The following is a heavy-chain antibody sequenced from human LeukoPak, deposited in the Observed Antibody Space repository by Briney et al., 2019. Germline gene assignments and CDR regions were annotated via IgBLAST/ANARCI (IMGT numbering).Heavy chain of an antibody. D-gene: IGHD3-10*01. Sequence: PSETLSLTCTVSGGSISSGYYWGWIRQPPGKGLEWIGSIYHSGSTYYNPSLKSRVTISVDTSKNQFSLKLSSVTAADTAVYYCASSDYYGSGSYYGFPDYWGQGTLVTVSS. CDR2: IYHSGST. V-gene: IGHV4-38-2*02. CDR3: ASSDYYGSGSYYGFPDY. CDR1: GGSISSGYY. J-gene: IGHJ4*02.